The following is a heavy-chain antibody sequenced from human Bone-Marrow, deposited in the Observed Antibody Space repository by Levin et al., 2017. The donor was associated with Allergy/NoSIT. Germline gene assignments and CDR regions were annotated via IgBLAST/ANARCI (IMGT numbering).Heavy chain of an antibody. J-gene: IGHJ4*02. Sequence: LRLSCSVSGGSINSGDHFWSWVRQPPGKGLEWIGYIYYSRSTSYSPSLKSRLTISVDTSKNQFSLKLNSVTAADTAAYFCARSGSLTAMIGYYFDSWGQGTLVTVSS. CDR3: ARSGSLTAMIGYYFDS. V-gene: IGHV4-30-4*01. CDR2: IYYSRST. CDR1: GGSINSGDHF. D-gene: IGHD3-3*01.